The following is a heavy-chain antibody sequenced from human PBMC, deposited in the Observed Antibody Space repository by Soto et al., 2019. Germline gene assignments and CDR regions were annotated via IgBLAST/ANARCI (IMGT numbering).Heavy chain of an antibody. CDR1: GVSFSDYY. Sequence: SXTLSLTCAVYGVSFSDYYWSCIRQPPWKGLEWIGEINHSGSTNYNPSLKSRVTISMDTSKNQFSLELSSVTAADTAVYYCAGAIFGVVINYYYYYMDVWGRGTPVTVSS. D-gene: IGHD3-3*01. CDR2: INHSGST. J-gene: IGHJ6*03. CDR3: AGAIFGVVINYYYYYMDV. V-gene: IGHV4-34*01.